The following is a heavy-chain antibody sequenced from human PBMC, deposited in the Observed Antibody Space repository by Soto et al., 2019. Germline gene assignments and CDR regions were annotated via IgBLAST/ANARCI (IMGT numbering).Heavy chain of an antibody. J-gene: IGHJ6*02. D-gene: IGHD3-10*01. CDR1: GDSVTSVSDY. V-gene: IGHV4-61*01. CDR3: ARGVGFGYYYYHMDL. Sequence: PSETLSLTCTVSGDSVTSVSDYWSWIRQPPGKGLEWIGYIYYSGSADYNPSLGSRVTISIDTSKNQFSLKLTSVTAADTAVYYCARGVGFGYYYYHMDLWGQGITVTVSS. CDR2: IYYSGSA.